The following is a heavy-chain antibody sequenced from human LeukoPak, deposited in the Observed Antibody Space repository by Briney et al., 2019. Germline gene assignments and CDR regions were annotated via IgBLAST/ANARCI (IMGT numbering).Heavy chain of an antibody. V-gene: IGHV1-69*01. CDR3: ARETLSTDYYGSGSYYNGWDY. D-gene: IGHD3-10*01. Sequence: SVKVSCKASGGTFSNYAISWVRQAPGQGLEWMGGIIPIFGTANYAQKFQGRVTITADESTSTAYMELSSLRSEDTAVYYCARETLSTDYYGSGSYYNGWDYWGQGTLVTVSS. CDR1: GGTFSNYA. CDR2: IIPIFGTA. J-gene: IGHJ4*02.